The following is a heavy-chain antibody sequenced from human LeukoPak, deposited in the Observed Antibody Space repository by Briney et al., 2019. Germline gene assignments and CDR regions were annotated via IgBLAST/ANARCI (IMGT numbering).Heavy chain of an antibody. J-gene: IGHJ5*02. Sequence: SVKVSCKASGGTFSSYAISWVRQAPGQGLEWMGEIIPIFGTANYAQKFQGRVTITADKSTSTAYMELSSLRSEDTAVYYCARTHYYDSSGDNWFDPWGQGTLVTVSS. D-gene: IGHD3-22*01. CDR3: ARTHYYDSSGDNWFDP. CDR1: GGTFSSYA. V-gene: IGHV1-69*06. CDR2: IIPIFGTA.